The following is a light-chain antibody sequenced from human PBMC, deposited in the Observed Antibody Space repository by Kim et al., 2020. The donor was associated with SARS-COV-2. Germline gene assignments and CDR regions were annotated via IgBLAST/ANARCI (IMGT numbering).Light chain of an antibody. Sequence: EIVLTQSPGTLSLSPGERATLSCRASQSISYTFLAWYQQKPGQAPRLLIFGASNRAAGIPDRFSGSGSGTDFTLTISRLQPEDFAVYYCQQYGSSSLTFGGGTKVDIK. CDR3: QQYGSSSLT. V-gene: IGKV3-20*01. CDR1: QSISYTF. J-gene: IGKJ4*01. CDR2: GAS.